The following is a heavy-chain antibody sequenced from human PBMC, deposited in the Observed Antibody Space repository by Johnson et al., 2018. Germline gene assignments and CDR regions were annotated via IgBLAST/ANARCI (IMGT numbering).Heavy chain of an antibody. D-gene: IGHD6-19*01. CDR3: ARDRATVAGTDHDAFDI. V-gene: IGHV4-59*12. CDR1: GGSISSYY. J-gene: IGHJ3*02. CDR2: IYYSGST. Sequence: QVQLQESGPGLVKPSETLSLTCTVSGGSISSYYWSWIRQPPGKGLEWIGYIYYSGSTHYNPSLKSRVPIPVDTSKNPLSLKLTSVTAADTAVYYCARDRATVAGTDHDAFDIWGQGTRVTVSS.